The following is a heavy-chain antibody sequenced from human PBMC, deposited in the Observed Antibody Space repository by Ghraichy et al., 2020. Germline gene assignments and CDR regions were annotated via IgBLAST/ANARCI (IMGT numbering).Heavy chain of an antibody. Sequence: ASVKVSCKASGYTFTGYYMHWVRQAPGQGLEWMGWINPNSGGTNYAQKFQGRVTMTRDTSISTAYMELSRLRSDDTAVYYCAREDYGDWRLAFDIWGQGTMVTVSS. CDR1: GYTFTGYY. CDR3: AREDYGDWRLAFDI. CDR2: INPNSGGT. J-gene: IGHJ3*02. V-gene: IGHV1-2*02. D-gene: IGHD4-17*01.